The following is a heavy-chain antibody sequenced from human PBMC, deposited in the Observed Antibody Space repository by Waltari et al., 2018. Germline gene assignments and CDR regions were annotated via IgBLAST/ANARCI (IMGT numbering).Heavy chain of an antibody. CDR2: ISGSGGSK. Sequence: EVQLVESGGGLVQPGGSLRLSCAASGFTFSSYAMSWVRQAPGKGLEWVSAISGSGGSKYYADSVKGRFTISRDKSKNTLYLQMNSLRAEDTAVYYCAKSLYYSNYEGIDYWGQGTLVTVSS. D-gene: IGHD4-4*01. V-gene: IGHV3-23*04. CDR1: GFTFSSYA. J-gene: IGHJ4*02. CDR3: AKSLYYSNYEGIDY.